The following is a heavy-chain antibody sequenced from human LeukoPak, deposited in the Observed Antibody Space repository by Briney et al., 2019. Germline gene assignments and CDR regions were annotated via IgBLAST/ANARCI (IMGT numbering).Heavy chain of an antibody. CDR2: SYYSGST. Sequence: SETLFFTCTVSVGSISSYYWSWIRQPPGRVVEWIGYSYYSGSTYYKPSLKSRVTISVDTSKNQFSLKLSAVTAEDTAVYYCARHHYSRDTAMVWWFDPWGQGTLVTVSS. D-gene: IGHD5-18*01. CDR3: ARHHYSRDTAMVWWFDP. CDR1: VGSISSYY. J-gene: IGHJ5*02. V-gene: IGHV4-59*08.